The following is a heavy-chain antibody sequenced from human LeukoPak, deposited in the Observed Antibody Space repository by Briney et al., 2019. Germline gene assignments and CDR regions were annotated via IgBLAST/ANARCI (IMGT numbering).Heavy chain of an antibody. V-gene: IGHV3-74*01. CDR3: ARDQEPVWGGIVDY. CDR2: INSDGSST. CDR1: GFTFSSYW. J-gene: IGHJ4*02. Sequence: PGGSLRLSCAASGFTFSSYWMHWVRQAPGKGLEWVSRINSDGSSTSYADSVKGRFTISRDNAKNTLYLQMNSLRAEDTAVYYCARDQEPVWGGIVDYWGQGTLVTVSS. D-gene: IGHD3-16*01.